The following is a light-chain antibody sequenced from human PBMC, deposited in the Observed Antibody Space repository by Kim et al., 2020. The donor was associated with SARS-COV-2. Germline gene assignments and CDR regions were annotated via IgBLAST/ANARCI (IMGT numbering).Light chain of an antibody. CDR2: AAS. Sequence: DIQLTQSPSFLSASVGDRVTITCRASQGISSYLAWYQQKPGKAPKLLIYAASTLQSGVPSRFSGSGSGTEFTLTISSLQPEDFATYYCQQLNSEPTITFGQGTRLESK. CDR1: QGISSY. V-gene: IGKV1-9*01. J-gene: IGKJ5*01. CDR3: QQLNSEPTIT.